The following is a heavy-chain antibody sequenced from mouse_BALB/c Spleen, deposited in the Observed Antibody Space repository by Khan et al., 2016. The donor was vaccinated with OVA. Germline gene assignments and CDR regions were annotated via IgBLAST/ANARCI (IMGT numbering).Heavy chain of an antibody. V-gene: IGHV1-7*01. J-gene: IGHJ3*01. CDR2: INPSTGYT. CDR3: ARGGYGSFAY. Sequence: VQLQESGAELAKPGASVKMSCKASGYSFTSYWKHWVRQRPGQGLEWIGYINPSTGYTVYNQKFKDKATLPADKSSSTAYMQLSSLTSEDSAVYYCARGGYGSFAYWGQGTLVTVSA. D-gene: IGHD2-2*01. CDR1: GYSFTSYW.